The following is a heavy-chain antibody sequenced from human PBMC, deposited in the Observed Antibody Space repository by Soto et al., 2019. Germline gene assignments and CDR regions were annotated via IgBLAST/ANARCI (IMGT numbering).Heavy chain of an antibody. CDR2: IGTAGDT. D-gene: IGHD1-26*01. V-gene: IGHV3-13*04. CDR1: GFTFSSYD. CDR3: ARGGGWGLPIGGYYFYGMDV. J-gene: IGHJ6*02. Sequence: VQLVESGGGLVQPGGSLRLSCAASGFTFSSYDMHWVRQATGKGLEWVSAIGTAGDTYYPGSVKGRFTISRENAKNSLYLQMNSLRAADTAVYYCARGGGWGLPIGGYYFYGMDVWGQGTTVTVSS.